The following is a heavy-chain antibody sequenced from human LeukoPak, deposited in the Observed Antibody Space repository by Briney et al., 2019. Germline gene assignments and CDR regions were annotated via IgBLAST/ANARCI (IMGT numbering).Heavy chain of an antibody. CDR2: INHSGST. CDR1: GGSFSGYY. CDR3: ARGPRPIDY. V-gene: IGHV4-34*01. J-gene: IGHJ4*02. Sequence: SETLSLTCAVYGGSFSGYYWSWIRRPPGKGLEWIGEINHSGSTNYNPSLKSRVTISVDTSKNQFSLKLSSVTAADTAVYYCARGPRPIDYWGQGTLVTVSS.